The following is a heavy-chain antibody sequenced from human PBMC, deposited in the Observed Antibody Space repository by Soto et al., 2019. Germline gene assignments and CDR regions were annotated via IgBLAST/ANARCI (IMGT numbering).Heavy chain of an antibody. CDR1: GDSISSSNFY. CDR2: IYYSGST. V-gene: IGHV4-39*01. CDR3: ASSGWFDP. Sequence: SETLSLTCTVSGDSISSSNFYWAWIRQPPGKGLEWIGTIYYSGSTYYNPSLKSRVTISVDTSKNQFSLKLSSVTAADTAVYYCASSGWFDPWGQGTLVTVSS. J-gene: IGHJ5*02.